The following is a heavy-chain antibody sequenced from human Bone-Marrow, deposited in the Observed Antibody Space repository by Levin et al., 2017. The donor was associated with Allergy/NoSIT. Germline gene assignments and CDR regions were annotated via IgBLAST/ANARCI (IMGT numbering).Heavy chain of an antibody. CDR3: ARVASDSGSPFGFDY. D-gene: IGHD1-26*01. Sequence: ASVKVSCKASGYTFTSYGISWVRQAPGQGLEWMGWISAYNGNTNYAQKLQGRVTMTTDTSTSTAYMELRSLRSDDTAVYYCARVASDSGSPFGFDYWGQGTLVTVSS. J-gene: IGHJ4*02. CDR1: GYTFTSYG. V-gene: IGHV1-18*01. CDR2: ISAYNGNT.